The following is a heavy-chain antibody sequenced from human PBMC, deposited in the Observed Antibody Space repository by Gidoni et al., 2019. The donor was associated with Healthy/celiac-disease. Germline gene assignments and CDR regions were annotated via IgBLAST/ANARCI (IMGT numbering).Heavy chain of an antibody. V-gene: IGHV1-2*02. J-gene: IGHJ3*02. CDR2: INRNSGGT. D-gene: IGHD6-19*01. CDR1: GYTFTGYY. CDR3: AGAIAVAAFEI. Sequence: QVQLVQSGAEVKKPGASVKVSCQASGYTFTGYYIHWVRQSPGQGLAWMGWINRNSGGTICAQKFQGRVTMTRDTSISTAYMELSRLRSDDTAVYYCAGAIAVAAFEIWGQGTMVTVSS.